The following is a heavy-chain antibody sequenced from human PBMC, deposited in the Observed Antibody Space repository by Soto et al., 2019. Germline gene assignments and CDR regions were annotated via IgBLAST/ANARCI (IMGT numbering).Heavy chain of an antibody. Sequence: ASVKVSCKASGYTFTSYDINWVRHATGQGLEWVGWMNPNSGNTGYAQKFQGRVTMTRDTSTSTVYMELSSLRSEDTAVYYCARDPFRNSSSWLDYWGQGTLVTVSS. D-gene: IGHD6-13*01. CDR3: ARDPFRNSSSWLDY. CDR2: MNPNSGNT. J-gene: IGHJ4*02. V-gene: IGHV1-8*01. CDR1: GYTFTSYD.